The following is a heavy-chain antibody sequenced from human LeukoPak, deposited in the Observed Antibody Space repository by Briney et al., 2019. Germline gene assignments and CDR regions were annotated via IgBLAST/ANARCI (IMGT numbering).Heavy chain of an antibody. D-gene: IGHD3-3*01. CDR1: GFTFSSYA. CDR2: FSGSGGST. V-gene: IGHV3-23*01. J-gene: IGHJ1*01. CDR3: ARGPYDFWSGYSWYFQH. Sequence: GGSLRLSCAASGFTFSSYAMSWVRQAPGKGLEWVSAFSGSGGSTYYAGSVKGRFTLSRDNSKNTLYLQMNSLRAEDTAAYYCARGPYDFWSGYSWYFQHWGQGTLVTVSS.